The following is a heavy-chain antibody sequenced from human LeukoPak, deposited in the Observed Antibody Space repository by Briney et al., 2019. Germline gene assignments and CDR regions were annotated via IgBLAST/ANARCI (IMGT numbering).Heavy chain of an antibody. V-gene: IGHV3-66*04. J-gene: IGHJ4*02. CDR2: IYSGGST. Sequence: PGGSLRLSCAASGFTVSSNYMSWVRQAPGKGLEWVSVIYSGGSTYYADSVKGRFTISRDNSKNTLYLQMNSLRAEDTAVYYCASQFWWAAVTGTALDCWGQGTLVTVSS. CDR3: ASQFWWAAVTGTALDC. D-gene: IGHD6-19*01. CDR1: GFTVSSNY.